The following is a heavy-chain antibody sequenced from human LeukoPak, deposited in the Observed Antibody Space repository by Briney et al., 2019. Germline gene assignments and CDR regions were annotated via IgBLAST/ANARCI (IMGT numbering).Heavy chain of an antibody. D-gene: IGHD3-22*01. J-gene: IGHJ3*02. CDR1: GGSISSGSYY. CDR2: IYTSGST. CDR3: ARDWDYYYRSGYRGWAFDI. Sequence: SETLSLTCTVSGGSISSGSYYWSWIRQPAGKGLEWIGRIYTSGSTNYNPSLKSRVTISVDTSKNQFSLKLSSVTAADTAVYYCARDWDYYYRSGYRGWAFDIWGQGTMVTVSS. V-gene: IGHV4-61*02.